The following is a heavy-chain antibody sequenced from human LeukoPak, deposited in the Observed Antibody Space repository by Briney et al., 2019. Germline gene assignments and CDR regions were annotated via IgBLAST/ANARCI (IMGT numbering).Heavy chain of an antibody. D-gene: IGHD2-2*01. Sequence: GGSLRLSCAASGFAFSSYAMSWVRQAPGKGLEWVSAISGSGGSTYYADSVKGRFTISRDNAKNSLYLQMNSLRDEDTAVYYCARGRSTSQYWGQGTLVTVSS. CDR3: ARGRSTSQY. V-gene: IGHV3-23*01. J-gene: IGHJ4*02. CDR1: GFAFSSYA. CDR2: ISGSGGST.